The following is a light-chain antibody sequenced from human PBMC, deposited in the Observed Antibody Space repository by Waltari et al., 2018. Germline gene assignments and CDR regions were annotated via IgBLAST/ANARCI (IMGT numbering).Light chain of an antibody. V-gene: IGKV3-20*01. CDR2: GAS. CDR3: QHYVHLPVT. CDR1: QRVGRT. Sequence: EIVLTQSPGTLSLSPGERATLSCWTSQRVGRTLAWYQQKPGQPPRLLIYGASIRATGIPDRFSGSGSGTDFSLTISRLEPEDFAVYYCQHYVHLPVTFGQGTKVEIK. J-gene: IGKJ1*01.